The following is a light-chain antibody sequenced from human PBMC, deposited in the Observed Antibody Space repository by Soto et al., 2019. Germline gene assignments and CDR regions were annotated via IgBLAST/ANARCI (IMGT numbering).Light chain of an antibody. Sequence: QRVLTQPASVSGSPGQSITITCTGTSSDVGGYNYVSWYQQHPGKAPKLMIYDVSNRPSGVSNRFSGSKSGNTASLTISGLQAEDEADYYCSSYTSSSTVFGTGTKVTVL. CDR1: SSDVGGYNY. J-gene: IGLJ1*01. CDR3: SSYTSSSTV. V-gene: IGLV2-14*01. CDR2: DVS.